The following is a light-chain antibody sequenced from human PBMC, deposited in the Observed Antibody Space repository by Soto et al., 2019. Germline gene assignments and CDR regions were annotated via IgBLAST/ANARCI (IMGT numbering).Light chain of an antibody. J-gene: IGKJ5*01. CDR3: QQTYSTPPIT. CDR2: AAS. CDR1: QSISSH. Sequence: DIQMTQSPSSLSASLGDRVTITCRASQSISSHLNWYQQKPGKAPKLLIYAASSLQSGVPSRFSGSGSGTYFTLTISSLQPDDFAIYYCQQTYSTPPITFGQGTRVDIK. V-gene: IGKV1-39*01.